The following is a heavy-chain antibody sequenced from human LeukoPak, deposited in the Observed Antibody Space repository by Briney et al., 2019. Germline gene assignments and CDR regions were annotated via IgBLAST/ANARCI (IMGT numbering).Heavy chain of an antibody. V-gene: IGHV1-2*02. CDR2: LNTHSGGT. D-gene: IGHD5-12*01. CDR3: ARVPSYSGQDHGGDY. J-gene: IGHJ4*02. CDR1: GYTFTGYY. Sequence: ASVKVSCKASGYTFTGYYLHWVRQAPGQGLEWMGWLNTHSGGTNYAQNFQGRVTMTRDTSISTAYLELSRLTSDDTAMYYCARVPSYSGQDHGGDYWGQGTLVTVSS.